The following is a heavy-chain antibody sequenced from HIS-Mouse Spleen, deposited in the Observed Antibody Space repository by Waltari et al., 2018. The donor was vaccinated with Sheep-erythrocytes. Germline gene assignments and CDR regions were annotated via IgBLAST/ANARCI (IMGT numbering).Heavy chain of an antibody. CDR1: GGSISSGGSY. CDR3: ARDPLTGADY. V-gene: IGHV4-31*03. Sequence: QVQLQESGPGLVKPSQTLSLTCTVPGGSISSGGSYWSWIRQRPGKGLEWIGYIYYSGSTYYNPSLKSRVTISVDPSKNQFSLKLTSVTAADTAVYYCARDPLTGADYWGQGTLVTVSS. J-gene: IGHJ4*02. D-gene: IGHD7-27*01. CDR2: IYYSGST.